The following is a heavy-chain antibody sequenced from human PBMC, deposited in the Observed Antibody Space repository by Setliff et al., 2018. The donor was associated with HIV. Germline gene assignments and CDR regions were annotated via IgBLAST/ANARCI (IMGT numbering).Heavy chain of an antibody. CDR3: ARLRYSVFDY. Sequence: PSETLSLTCTVSGDSISSYFWSWIRQSPGKGLEWIGFRSTTGSTNYNPSLKSRVTMSVDTSKNQFSLKLSSVTAADTAVYYCARLRYSVFDYWGHGTLVTVSS. J-gene: IGHJ4*01. CDR1: GDSISSYF. V-gene: IGHV4-4*09. CDR2: RSTTGST. D-gene: IGHD3-9*01.